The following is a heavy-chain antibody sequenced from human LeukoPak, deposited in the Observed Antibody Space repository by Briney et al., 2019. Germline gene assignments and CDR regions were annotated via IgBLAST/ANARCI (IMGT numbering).Heavy chain of an antibody. V-gene: IGHV6-1*01. Sequence: SQTLSLTCAISGDSVSSNSAAWSWIRQSPSRGLEWLGRTYYRSRWYNDYAVYVNSQITINPDTSKNQFSLHLSSVTPEDTAVYYCTREATGGVHNWNYSDYWGQGILVIVSS. J-gene: IGHJ4*02. D-gene: IGHD1-7*01. CDR1: GDSVSSNSAA. CDR2: TYYRSRWYN. CDR3: TREATGGVHNWNYSDY.